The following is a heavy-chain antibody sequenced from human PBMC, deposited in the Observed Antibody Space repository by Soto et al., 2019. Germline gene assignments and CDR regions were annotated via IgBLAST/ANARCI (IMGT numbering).Heavy chain of an antibody. D-gene: IGHD2-21*02. CDR3: ARGEAYCGGDCYSLPN. V-gene: IGHV4-34*01. CDR2: INHSGST. J-gene: IGHJ4*02. Sequence: PSETLSLTCAVYGGSFSGYYWSWIRQPPGKGLEWIGEINHSGSTNYNPSLKSRVTISVDTSKNQFSLKLSSVTAADTAVYYCARGEAYCGGDCYSLPNWGQGTLVTVSS. CDR1: GGSFSGYY.